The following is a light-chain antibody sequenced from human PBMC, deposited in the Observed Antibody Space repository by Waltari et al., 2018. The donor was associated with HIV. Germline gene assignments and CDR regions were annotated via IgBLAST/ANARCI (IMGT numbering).Light chain of an antibody. CDR3: QQYYTTPPALT. CDR1: QSVFYNTNHKTY. V-gene: IGKV4-1*01. J-gene: IGKJ4*01. Sequence: IVMTQSPDSLAVSMRERATLYCTSSQSVFYNTNHKTYLAWYQQKPRQPPILLIYWAATRESGFPDRFNGSGSGTDFTLTISSLQAEDVAVYFCQQYYTTPPALTFGGGTRVEIK. CDR2: WAA.